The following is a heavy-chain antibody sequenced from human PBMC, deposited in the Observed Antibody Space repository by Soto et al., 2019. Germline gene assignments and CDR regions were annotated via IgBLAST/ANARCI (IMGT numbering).Heavy chain of an antibody. V-gene: IGHV1-18*01. Sequence: ASVKVSCKASGYTFTSYGISWVRQAPGQGLEWIGWISAYNGNTNYAQKLQGRVTMTTDTSTSTAHMELRSLRSDDTAVYYCARGTSDADDSPPYCGGDCYYYWGQGTLVTVSS. CDR3: ARGTSDADDSPPYCGGDCYYY. D-gene: IGHD2-21*02. CDR2: ISAYNGNT. J-gene: IGHJ4*02. CDR1: GYTFTSYG.